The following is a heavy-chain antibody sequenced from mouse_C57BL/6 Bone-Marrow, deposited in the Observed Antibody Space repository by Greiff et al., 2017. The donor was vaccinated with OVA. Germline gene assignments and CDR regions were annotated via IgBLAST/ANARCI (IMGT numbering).Heavy chain of an antibody. CDR1: GYTFTSYW. Sequence: VQLQQPGAELVKPGASVKMSCKASGYTFTSYWITWVKQRPGQGLEWIGDIYPGSGSTNYNEKFKSTATLTVDTSSSTAYMQLSSLTSEDSAVYYCAIEAYYSTYYYFDYWGQGTTLTGSS. J-gene: IGHJ2*01. D-gene: IGHD2-5*01. CDR2: IYPGSGST. CDR3: AIEAYYSTYYYFDY. V-gene: IGHV1-55*01.